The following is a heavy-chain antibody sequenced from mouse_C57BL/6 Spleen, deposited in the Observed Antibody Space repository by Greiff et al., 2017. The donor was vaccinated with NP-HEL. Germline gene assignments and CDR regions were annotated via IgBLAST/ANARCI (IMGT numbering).Heavy chain of an antibody. CDR3: ARDHYYVSSYDYFDY. CDR2: ISDGGSYT. Sequence: EVKLVESGGGLVKPGGSLKLSCAASGFTFSSYAMSWVRQTPEKRLEWVATISDGGSYTYYPDNVKGRFTISRDNAKNNLYLQMSHLKSEDTAMYYCARDHYYVSSYDYFDYWGQGTTLTVSS. V-gene: IGHV5-4*01. J-gene: IGHJ2*01. CDR1: GFTFSSYA. D-gene: IGHD1-1*01.